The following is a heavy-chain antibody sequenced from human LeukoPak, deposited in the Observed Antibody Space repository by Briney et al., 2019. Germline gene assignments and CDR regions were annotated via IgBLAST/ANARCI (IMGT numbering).Heavy chain of an antibody. CDR2: VYTSGNT. V-gene: IGHV4-4*07. J-gene: IGHJ4*02. CDR1: GDSIYSSY. CDR3: ARDQTVTGYFDY. Sequence: SETLSLTCTVSGDSIYSSYWTWIRQPAGKGLEWIGRVYTSGNTKYNPSLKSRVTISVDKSKNQFSLKVNSVTAADTAVYYCARDQTVTGYFDYWGQGALVTVSS. D-gene: IGHD2-21*02.